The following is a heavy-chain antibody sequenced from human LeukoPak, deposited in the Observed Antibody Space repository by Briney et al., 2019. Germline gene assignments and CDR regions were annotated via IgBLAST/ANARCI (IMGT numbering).Heavy chain of an antibody. CDR2: IYHSGST. Sequence: SETLSLTCTASGYSISSGYYWGWIRQPPGKGLEWIANIYHSGSTYYNPSLKSRVTISVDTSKNQFSLKLSSVTAADTAMYYCARQSYDSSGYYYYQGRAFDIWGQGTMVTVSS. D-gene: IGHD3-22*01. CDR3: ARQSYDSSGYYYYQGRAFDI. J-gene: IGHJ3*02. V-gene: IGHV4-38-2*02. CDR1: GYSISSGYY.